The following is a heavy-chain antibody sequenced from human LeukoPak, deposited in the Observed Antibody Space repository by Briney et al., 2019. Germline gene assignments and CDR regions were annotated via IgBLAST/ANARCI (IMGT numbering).Heavy chain of an antibody. CDR2: IYYSGST. CDR1: GGSISSYY. CDR3: ARVGGYSGYAVI. D-gene: IGHD5-12*01. Sequence: SETLSLTCTVSGGSISSYYWSWIRQPPGKGLEWIGYIYYSGSTNYSPSLKSRVTISVDTSKNQFSLKLSSVTAADTAVYYCARVGGYSGYAVIWGQGTLVTVSS. J-gene: IGHJ4*02. V-gene: IGHV4-59*01.